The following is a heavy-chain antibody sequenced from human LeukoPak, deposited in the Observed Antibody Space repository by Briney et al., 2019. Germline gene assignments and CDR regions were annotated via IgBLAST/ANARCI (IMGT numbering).Heavy chain of an antibody. J-gene: IGHJ4*02. D-gene: IGHD3-22*01. CDR2: IRYDGSNK. Sequence: GGSLGLSCAASGFTFSSYGMHWVRQAPGKGLEWVAFIRYDGSNKYYADSVKGRFTISRDNSKNTLYLQMNSLRAEDTAVYYCANPIEYYYDSSGYYQLWGQGTLVTVSS. V-gene: IGHV3-30*02. CDR3: ANPIEYYYDSSGYYQL. CDR1: GFTFSSYG.